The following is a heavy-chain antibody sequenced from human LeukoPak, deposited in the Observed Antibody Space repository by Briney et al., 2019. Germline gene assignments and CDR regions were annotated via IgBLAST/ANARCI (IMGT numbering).Heavy chain of an antibody. D-gene: IGHD1-1*01. CDR3: ARGLTRADY. Sequence: GGSLRLSCAASGFTFSNYWMGWVRQAPGKGLEWVANIKQDGSEVYYVDSVKGRFTISRDNTKNSLYLQMNSLRADDTAVYYCARGLTRADYWGQGTLVTVSS. J-gene: IGHJ4*02. CDR1: GFTFSNYW. CDR2: IKQDGSEV. V-gene: IGHV3-7*04.